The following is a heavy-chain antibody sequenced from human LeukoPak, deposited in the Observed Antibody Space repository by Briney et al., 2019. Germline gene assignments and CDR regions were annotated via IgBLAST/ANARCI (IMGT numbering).Heavy chain of an antibody. Sequence: PGRSLRLSCAASGFTFSSYGMHWVRQAPGKGLEWVAVISYDGSSKYYADSVKGRFTISRGNSKNTLYLQMNSLRGEDTAVYYCAKVGEQQLADYWGQGTLVTVSS. D-gene: IGHD6-13*01. V-gene: IGHV3-30*18. J-gene: IGHJ4*02. CDR1: GFTFSSYG. CDR3: AKVGEQQLADY. CDR2: ISYDGSSK.